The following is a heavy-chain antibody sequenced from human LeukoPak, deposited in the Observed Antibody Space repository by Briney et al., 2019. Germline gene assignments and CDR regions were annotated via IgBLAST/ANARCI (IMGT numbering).Heavy chain of an antibody. CDR2: ISDSSSLT. Sequence: SGGSLRLSCAASGFTFSSFGMNWVRQALGKGLEWVSYISDSSSLTYYADSVKGRFTISRDNAKNSLSLQLNSLRDEDTAVYFCAKVIRGGYGMDVWGQGTTVTVSS. V-gene: IGHV3-48*02. CDR3: AKVIRGGYGMDV. J-gene: IGHJ6*02. CDR1: GFTFSSFG. D-gene: IGHD3-10*01.